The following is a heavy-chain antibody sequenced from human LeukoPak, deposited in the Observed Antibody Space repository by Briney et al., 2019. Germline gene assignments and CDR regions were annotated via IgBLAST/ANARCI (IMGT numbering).Heavy chain of an antibody. J-gene: IGHJ5*02. CDR2: IYYSGST. D-gene: IGHD3-10*01. Sequence: SETLSLTCTVSGGSISSSSYYWSWLRQPPGKGLEWIGYIYYSGSTNYNPSLKSRVTISVDTSKNQFSLKLSSVTAADTAVYYCARARRGVTMVRGLYNWFDPWGQGTLVTVSS. V-gene: IGHV4-61*01. CDR1: GGSISSSSYY. CDR3: ARARRGVTMVRGLYNWFDP.